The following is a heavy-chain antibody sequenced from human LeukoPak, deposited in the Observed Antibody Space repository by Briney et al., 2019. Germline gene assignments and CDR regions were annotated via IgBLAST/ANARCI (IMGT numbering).Heavy chain of an antibody. D-gene: IGHD3-3*01. CDR1: GFTFDDYA. CDR2: ISGDGGST. J-gene: IGHJ6*03. Sequence: PGGSLRLSCAASGFTFDDYAMHWVRQAPGKGLEWVSLISGDGGSTYYADSVKGRFTISRDNSKNSLYLQMNSLRTEDTALYYCAKEGRFLEWLSYYYYMDVWGKGTTVTVSS. CDR3: AKEGRFLEWLSYYYYMDV. V-gene: IGHV3-43*02.